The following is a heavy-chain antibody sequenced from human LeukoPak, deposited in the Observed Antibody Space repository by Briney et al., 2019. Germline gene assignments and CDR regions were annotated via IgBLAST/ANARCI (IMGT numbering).Heavy chain of an antibody. D-gene: IGHD2-15*01. Sequence: PSETLSLTCAVYGGSFSGYYWSWIRQPPGKGLEWIGEINHSGSTNYNPSLKSRVTISEDTSKNQFSLKLSSVTAADTAVYYCARGGVVVAAIDYWGQGTLVTVSS. V-gene: IGHV4-34*01. CDR2: INHSGST. CDR1: GGSFSGYY. J-gene: IGHJ4*02. CDR3: ARGGVVVAAIDY.